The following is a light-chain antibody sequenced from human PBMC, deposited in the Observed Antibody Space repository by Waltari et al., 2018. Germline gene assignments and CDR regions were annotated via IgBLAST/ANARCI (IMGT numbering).Light chain of an antibody. J-gene: IGKJ2*01. CDR3: QQYDNLPPYT. CDR2: DAS. Sequence: IQLTQSPSFLSASVGDRVTITCRASQGISGYLAWYQQKTGKAPTLLIYDASNLETGVPSRFIGSGSGTDFTFTISSLQPEDIATYYCQQYDNLPPYTFGQGTKLEIK. V-gene: IGKV1-33*01. CDR1: QGISGY.